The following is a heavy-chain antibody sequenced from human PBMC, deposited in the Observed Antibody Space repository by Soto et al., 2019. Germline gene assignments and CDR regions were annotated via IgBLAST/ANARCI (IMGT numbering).Heavy chain of an antibody. Sequence: PSETLSLTCAAYSGSFSGYYYSWIRQSPGKGLEWIGEITHGGSTTYSPSLKSRVTMSLDTSKNQFSLNMTSMTAADTAVYYCARGRLFLTTSGLAITYFDYWGQGTLVTSPQ. CDR3: ARGRLFLTTSGLAITYFDY. D-gene: IGHD3-3*01. J-gene: IGHJ4*02. CDR2: ITHGGST. CDR1: SGSFSGYY. V-gene: IGHV4-34*01.